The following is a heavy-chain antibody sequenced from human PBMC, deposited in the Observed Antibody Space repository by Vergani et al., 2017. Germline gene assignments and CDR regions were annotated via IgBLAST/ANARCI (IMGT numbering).Heavy chain of an antibody. V-gene: IGHV3-21*01. Sequence: EVQLVESGGGLVKPGGSLRLSCAASGFTFSSYSMNWVRQAPGKGLEWVSSISSSSSYIYYADSVKGRFTISRDNAKNSLYLQMNSLRAEDTAVYYCARPEAEDGPIRYWGQGTLVTVSS. J-gene: IGHJ4*02. CDR1: GFTFSSYS. CDR2: ISSSSSYI. CDR3: ARPEAEDGPIRY. D-gene: IGHD2-15*01.